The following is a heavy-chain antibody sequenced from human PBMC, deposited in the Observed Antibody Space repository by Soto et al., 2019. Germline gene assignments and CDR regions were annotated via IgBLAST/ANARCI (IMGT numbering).Heavy chain of an antibody. CDR2: ISSSSSTI. D-gene: IGHD3-10*01. V-gene: IGHV3-48*01. CDR1: GFTFSSYS. Sequence: EVQLVESGGGLVQPGGSLRLSCAASGFTFSSYSMNWVRQAPGKGLEWVSYISSSSSTIYYADSVKGRFTTSRDNAKNSLYLQMNSLRAEDTAVYYCARVKYYYGSGSYGGMDVWGQGTTVTVSS. CDR3: ARVKYYYGSGSYGGMDV. J-gene: IGHJ6*02.